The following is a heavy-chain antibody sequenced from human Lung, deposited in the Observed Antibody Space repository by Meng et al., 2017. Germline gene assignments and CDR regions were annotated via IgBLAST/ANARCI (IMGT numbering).Heavy chain of an antibody. D-gene: IGHD2-8*02. Sequence: AQAQEAVPGLVRASATQSLTCPGSGVSVSSGGYYWSWIRQPPGKGLEWIGYVYFSGSTNYNPSLKGRVTISLDMSKNQFSLKLHSVTAADTAVYYCARGLTVVYPGYWGPGTLVTVSS. CDR1: GVSVSSGGYY. CDR3: ARGLTVVYPGY. J-gene: IGHJ4*02. V-gene: IGHV4-61*08. CDR2: VYFSGST.